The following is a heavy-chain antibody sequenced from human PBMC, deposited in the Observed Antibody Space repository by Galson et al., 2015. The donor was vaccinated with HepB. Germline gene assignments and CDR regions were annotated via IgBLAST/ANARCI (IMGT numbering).Heavy chain of an antibody. V-gene: IGHV3-48*02. Sequence: SLRLSCAASGFTFSSYSMNWVRQAPGKGLECVSYISSSSSTIYYADSVKGRFTISRDNAKNSLFLQMNSLRDEDTAVYYCAQRDYGGNSNWGQGTLVTASS. CDR3: AQRDYGGNSN. CDR2: ISSSSSTI. D-gene: IGHD4-23*01. J-gene: IGHJ4*02. CDR1: GFTFSSYS.